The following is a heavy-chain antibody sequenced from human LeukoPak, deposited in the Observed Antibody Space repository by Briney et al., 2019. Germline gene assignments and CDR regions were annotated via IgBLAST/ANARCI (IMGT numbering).Heavy chain of an antibody. CDR2: ISGSGGDT. V-gene: IGHV3-23*01. D-gene: IGHD6-19*01. CDR1: GFTFRSYA. J-gene: IGHJ4*02. Sequence: GGSLRLSCAASGFTFRSYAIYWVRQAPGKGLEWVSGISGSGGDTYFADSVKGRFTISRDNSKNTVFLQMDSLRAEDTAVYYCAKTTDGYRSGRYPGWPIDYWGQGTLVTVSS. CDR3: AKTTDGYRSGRYPGWPIDY.